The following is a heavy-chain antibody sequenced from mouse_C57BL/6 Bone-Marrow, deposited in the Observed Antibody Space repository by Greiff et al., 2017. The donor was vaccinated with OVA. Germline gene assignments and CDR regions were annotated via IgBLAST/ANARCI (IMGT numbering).Heavy chain of an antibody. J-gene: IGHJ1*03. CDR3: AREGHYGSSYWYFDV. CDR1: GFTFSDYY. V-gene: IGHV5-16*01. Sequence: EVMLVESEGGLVQPGSSMKLSCTASGFTFSDYYMAWVRQVPEKGLEWVANINYDGSSTYYLDSLKSRFIISRDNAKNILYLQMSSLKSEDTATYYCAREGHYGSSYWYFDVWGTGTTVTVSS. CDR2: INYDGSST. D-gene: IGHD1-1*01.